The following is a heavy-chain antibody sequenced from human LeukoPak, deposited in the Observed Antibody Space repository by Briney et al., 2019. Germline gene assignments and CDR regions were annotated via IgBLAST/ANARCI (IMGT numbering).Heavy chain of an antibody. V-gene: IGHV3-48*04. CDR2: ISSGRPTI. J-gene: IGHJ4*02. CDR1: GFTFSSYG. CDR3: ARGGAARPDY. Sequence: PGGSLRLSCAASGFTFSSYGMNWVRQAPGTGLQWVSYISSGRPTINYADSVRGRFTVSRDNAKRTLYLQMNNLRVEDTAVYYCARGGAARPDYWGQGTLVTVSS. D-gene: IGHD6-6*01.